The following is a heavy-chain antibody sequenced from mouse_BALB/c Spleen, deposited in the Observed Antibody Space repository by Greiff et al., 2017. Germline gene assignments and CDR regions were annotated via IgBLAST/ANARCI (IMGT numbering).Heavy chain of an antibody. D-gene: IGHD2-4*01. Sequence: EVMLVESGAELVKPGASVKLSCTASGFNIKDTYMHWVKQRPEQGLEWIGRIDPANGNTKYDPKFQGKATITADTSSNTAYLQLSSLTSEDTAVYYCAREEGITKGAYWGQGTLVTVSA. CDR1: GFNIKDTY. J-gene: IGHJ3*01. V-gene: IGHV14-3*02. CDR3: AREEGITKGAY. CDR2: IDPANGNT.